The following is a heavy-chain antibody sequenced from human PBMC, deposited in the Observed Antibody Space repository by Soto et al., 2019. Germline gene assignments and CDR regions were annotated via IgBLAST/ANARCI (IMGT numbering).Heavy chain of an antibody. CDR3: ARELGYCSGGSCLQH. D-gene: IGHD2-15*01. J-gene: IGHJ1*01. V-gene: IGHV1-46*01. Sequence: GASVKVSCKASGYTFTSYYMHWVRQAPGQGLERMGIINPSGGSTSYAQKFQGRVTMTRDTSTSTVYMELSSLRSEDTAVYYCARELGYCSGGSCLQHWGQGTLVTVSS. CDR1: GYTFTSYY. CDR2: INPSGGST.